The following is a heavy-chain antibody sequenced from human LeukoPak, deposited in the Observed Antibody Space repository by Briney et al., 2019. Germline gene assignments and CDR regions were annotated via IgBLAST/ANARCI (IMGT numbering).Heavy chain of an antibody. D-gene: IGHD6-19*01. V-gene: IGHV4-39*01. CDR3: ARLWDSTGLYFYYYMVV. CDR1: GVSIRGDTYY. Sequence: SETLSLTCTVSGVSIRGDTYYWGWIRQPPGKGLEWIGNYHIGNTYYNPSLKSRVTISEDTSKNQFSLRVNSVTAADTAVYYCARLWDSTGLYFYYYMVVWGEGTTVTVSS. CDR2: YHIGNT. J-gene: IGHJ6*03.